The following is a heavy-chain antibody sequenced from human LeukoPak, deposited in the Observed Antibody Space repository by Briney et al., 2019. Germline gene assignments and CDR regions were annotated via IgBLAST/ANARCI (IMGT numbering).Heavy chain of an antibody. CDR3: AKFHYGSGSYLKHAFDI. CDR2: ISSSSSYI. D-gene: IGHD3-10*01. CDR1: GFTFSSYS. Sequence: GGSLRLSCAASGFTFSSYSMNWVRQAPGKGLEWVSSISSSSSYIYYADSVKGRFTISRDNAKNSLYLQMNSLRAEDTAVYYCAKFHYGSGSYLKHAFDIWGQGTMVTVSS. V-gene: IGHV3-21*01. J-gene: IGHJ3*02.